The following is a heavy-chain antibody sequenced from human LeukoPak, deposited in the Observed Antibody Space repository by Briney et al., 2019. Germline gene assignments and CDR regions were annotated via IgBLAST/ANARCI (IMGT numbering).Heavy chain of an antibody. Sequence: ASVKVSCKVSGYTFTDYYMHWVQQAPGKGLEWMGLVDPEDGETIYAEKLQGRVTITADTSTDTAYMELSSLRSEDTAVYYCATDVLTGSNWFDPWGQGTLVTVSP. CDR1: GYTFTDYY. CDR3: ATDVLTGSNWFDP. CDR2: VDPEDGET. V-gene: IGHV1-69-2*01. D-gene: IGHD3-9*01. J-gene: IGHJ5*02.